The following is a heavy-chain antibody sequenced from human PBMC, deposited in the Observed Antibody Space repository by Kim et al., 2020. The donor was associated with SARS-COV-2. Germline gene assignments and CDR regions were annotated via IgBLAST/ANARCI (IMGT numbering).Heavy chain of an antibody. CDR2: IYHSGST. V-gene: IGHV4-4*02. CDR3: ARVSIAVAGTVAFDI. D-gene: IGHD6-19*01. Sequence: SETLSLTCAVSGGSISSSNWWSWVRQPPGKGLEWIGEIYHSGSTNYNPSLKSRVTISVDKSKNQFSLKLSSVTAADTAVYYCARVSIAVAGTVAFDIWGQGTMVTVSS. CDR1: GGSISSSNW. J-gene: IGHJ3*02.